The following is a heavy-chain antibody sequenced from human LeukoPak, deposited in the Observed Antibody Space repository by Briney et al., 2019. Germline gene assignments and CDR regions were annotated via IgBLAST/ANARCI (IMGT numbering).Heavy chain of an antibody. CDR2: VSNSGSK. CDR3: ARLRYDILTGCFDY. V-gene: IGHV4-39*01. CDR1: GGSISSSSYY. D-gene: IGHD3-9*01. J-gene: IGHJ4*02. Sequence: SETLSLTCTVSGGSISSSSYYWGWIRQPPGKGLEWIGSVSNSGSKHYNPSLKSRVTIFEGTSKNQFSLKLSSVTAADTAVYYCARLRYDILTGCFDYWGQGTLVTVPS.